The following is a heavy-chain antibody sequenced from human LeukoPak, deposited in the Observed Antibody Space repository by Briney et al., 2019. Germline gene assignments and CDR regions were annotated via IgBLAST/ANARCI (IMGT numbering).Heavy chain of an antibody. CDR2: ISGSGGST. V-gene: IGHV3-23*01. D-gene: IGHD3-22*01. J-gene: IGHJ4*02. Sequence: GGSLRLSCAASGFTFSSYAMSWVRQAPGKGLEWVSAISGSGGSTYYADSVKGRFTISRDNSKNTLYLQMNSLRAEDTAVYYCAKGLGSSGYYSPDYWGRGTLVTVSS. CDR1: GFTFSSYA. CDR3: AKGLGSSGYYSPDY.